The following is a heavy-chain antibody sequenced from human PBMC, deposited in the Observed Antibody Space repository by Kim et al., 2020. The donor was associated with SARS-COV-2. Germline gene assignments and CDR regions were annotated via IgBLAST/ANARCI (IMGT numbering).Heavy chain of an antibody. D-gene: IGHD2-2*02. CDR2: INHSGRT. J-gene: IGHJ6*02. Sequence: SETLSLTCAVYGGSFSDYNWSWIRQPPGKGLEWIGEINHSGRTSHSPSLKSRVTISVDTSKNQFSLRLKSMTAADTAVYYCARGRAGVVPAPILGLGPWYGYHAMDVWGQGTAVAVSS. V-gene: IGHV4-34*01. CDR3: ARGRAGVVPAPILGLGPWYGYHAMDV. CDR1: GGSFSDYN.